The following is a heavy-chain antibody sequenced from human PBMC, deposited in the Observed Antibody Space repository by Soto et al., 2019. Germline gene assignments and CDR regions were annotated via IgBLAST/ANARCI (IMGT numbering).Heavy chain of an antibody. V-gene: IGHV4-39*01. Sequence: SETLSLTCTVSGGSINTYYWSWIRQPPGKGLEWIGSIYYSGSTYYNPSLKSRVTISVDTSKNQFSLKLSSVTAADTAVYYCARVFSGSRTYMTTVTGLDYWGQGTLVT. J-gene: IGHJ4*02. CDR1: GGSINTYY. D-gene: IGHD4-17*01. CDR2: IYYSGST. CDR3: ARVFSGSRTYMTTVTGLDY.